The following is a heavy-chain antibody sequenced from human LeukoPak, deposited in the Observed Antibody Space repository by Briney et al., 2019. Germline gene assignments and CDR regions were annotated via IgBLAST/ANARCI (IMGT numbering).Heavy chain of an antibody. Sequence: GRSLRLSCAASGFTFSSYGMHWVRQAPGKGLEWVANIKQDGSEKYYVDSVKGRFTISRDNAKNSLYLQMNSLRAEDTAVYYCARARQYDSSGYYLYYYYYMDVWGKGTTVTISS. CDR3: ARARQYDSSGYYLYYYYYMDV. J-gene: IGHJ6*03. CDR1: GFTFSSYG. V-gene: IGHV3-7*01. D-gene: IGHD3-22*01. CDR2: IKQDGSEK.